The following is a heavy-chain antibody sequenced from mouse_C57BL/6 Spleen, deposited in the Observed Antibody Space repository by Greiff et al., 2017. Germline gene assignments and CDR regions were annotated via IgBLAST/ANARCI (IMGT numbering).Heavy chain of an antibody. V-gene: IGHV1-62-2*01. CDR3: ARHEDRGYPFDY. CDR2: VYPGSGSI. J-gene: IGHJ2*01. D-gene: IGHD2-2*01. CDR1: GYTFTEYT. Sequence: QVHVKQSGAELVKPGASVKLSCKASGYTFTEYTIHWVKQRSGQGLEWIGWVYPGSGSIKYNEKFKDKATLTADKSSSTVYMELSRLTSEDSAVYFCARHEDRGYPFDYWGQGTTLTVSS.